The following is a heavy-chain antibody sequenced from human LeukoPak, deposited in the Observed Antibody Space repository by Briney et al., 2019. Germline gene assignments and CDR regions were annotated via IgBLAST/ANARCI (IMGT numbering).Heavy chain of an antibody. CDR2: IIPILSIA. CDR1: GGTFSSYA. V-gene: IGHV1-69*04. CDR3: ANIQLRQQQLVHHFDY. Sequence: SVKVSCKASGGTFSSYAISWVRQAPGQGLEWMGRIIPILSIANYAQKFQGRVTITADKSTSTAYMELSSLRSEDTAVYYCANIQLRQQQLVHHFDYWGQGTLVTVSS. J-gene: IGHJ4*02. D-gene: IGHD6-13*01.